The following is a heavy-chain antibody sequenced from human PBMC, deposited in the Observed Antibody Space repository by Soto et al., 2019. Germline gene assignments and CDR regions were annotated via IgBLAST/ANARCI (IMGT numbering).Heavy chain of an antibody. Sequence: QVQLQESGPGLVKPSETLSPPCTVSGSSVSSGSYYWSWIRQTPGTGLEWNGYIYYSGSTNYNPSLICRVTRTVDTFKNQFALKLSSGTAGDTAVYYCARGAPCCRGGSCYRANDYWDQGTLVTVSS. CDR2: IYYSGST. CDR3: ARGAPCCRGGSCYRANDY. J-gene: IGHJ4*02. D-gene: IGHD2-15*01. CDR1: GSSVSSGSYY. V-gene: IGHV4-61*01.